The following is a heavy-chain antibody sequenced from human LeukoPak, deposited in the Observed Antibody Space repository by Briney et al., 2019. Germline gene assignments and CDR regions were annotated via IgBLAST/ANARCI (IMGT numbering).Heavy chain of an antibody. D-gene: IGHD4/OR15-4a*01. CDR1: GGSFSGYY. Sequence: SETLSLTCAVYGGSFSGYYWSWIRQPPGKGLEWIGEINHSGSTNYNPSLKSRVTISVDTSNNQFSLKLSSVTAADTAVYYCARRAGAYSHPYDYWGQGTLVTVSS. J-gene: IGHJ4*02. CDR2: INHSGST. CDR3: ARRAGAYSHPYDY. V-gene: IGHV4-34*01.